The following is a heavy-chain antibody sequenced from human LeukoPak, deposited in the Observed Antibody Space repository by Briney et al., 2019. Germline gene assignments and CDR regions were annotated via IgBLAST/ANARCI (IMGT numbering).Heavy chain of an antibody. V-gene: IGHV4-59*01. CDR3: ARVRLVGYDILTGYYSFDY. J-gene: IGHJ4*02. D-gene: IGHD3-9*01. Sequence: PSETLSLTCTVSGGSISTYSWSWIRQPPGKGLEWIGYIYYSGNTNYNPSLKSRVTISVDTSKNQFSLKLNSVTAADTAVYYCARVRLVGYDILTGYYSFDYWGQGTLVTASS. CDR1: GGSISTYS. CDR2: IYYSGNT.